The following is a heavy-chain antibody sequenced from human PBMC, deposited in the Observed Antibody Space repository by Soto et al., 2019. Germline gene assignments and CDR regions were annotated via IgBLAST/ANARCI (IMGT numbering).Heavy chain of an antibody. D-gene: IGHD3-22*01. CDR3: ARVPPYYYDNSPTPDFDI. CDR2: IIPILGIA. V-gene: IGHV1-69*02. CDR1: GGTFSSYT. Sequence: SVKVSCKASGGTFSSYTISWVRQAPGQGLEWMGRIIPILGIANYAQKFQGRVTITADKSTSTAYMELSSLRSEDTAVYYCARVPPYYYDNSPTPDFDIWGQGTMVTVSS. J-gene: IGHJ3*02.